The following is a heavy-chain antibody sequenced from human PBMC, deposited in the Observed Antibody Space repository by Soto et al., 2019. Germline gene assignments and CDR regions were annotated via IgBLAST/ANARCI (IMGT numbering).Heavy chain of an antibody. CDR1: GYTFTNYA. CDR2: INGGSGDT. D-gene: IGHD5-12*01. Sequence: QVPLVQSGAEVKKPGASVTVSCKTSGYTFTNYAMHWVRQAPGHGLEWMGWINGGSGDTKYSQSFRGRKTITRDTAARTAYMELSSLRSEDTAVYYCAKSVEMATNWFDPWGQGTLVTVPS. CDR3: AKSVEMATNWFDP. V-gene: IGHV1-3*01. J-gene: IGHJ5*02.